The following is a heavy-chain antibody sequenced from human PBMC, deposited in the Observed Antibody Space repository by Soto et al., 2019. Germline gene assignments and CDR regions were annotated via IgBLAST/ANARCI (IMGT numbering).Heavy chain of an antibody. CDR3: ARSGDYDFWSGYPPPDDYYYGMDV. CDR2: IYYSGST. Sequence: SETLSLTCTVSGGSVSSGSYYWSWIRQPPGKGLEWIGYIYYSGSTNYNPSLKSRVTISVDTSKNQFSLKLSSVTAADTAVYYCARSGDYDFWSGYPPPDDYYYGMDVWGQGTTVTVSS. D-gene: IGHD3-3*01. V-gene: IGHV4-61*01. J-gene: IGHJ6*02. CDR1: GGSVSSGSYY.